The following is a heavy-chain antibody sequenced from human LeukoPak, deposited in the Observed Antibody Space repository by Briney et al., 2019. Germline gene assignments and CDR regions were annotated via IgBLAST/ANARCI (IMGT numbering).Heavy chain of an antibody. CDR1: GYSFTSYW. J-gene: IGHJ4*02. CDR2: IYPGDSDT. D-gene: IGHD2-15*01. V-gene: IGHV5-51*01. CDR3: ARLRSGGSYYNGFYYFDY. Sequence: GESLKISCKGSGYSFTSYWIGWVRQMPRKGLEWMGIIYPGDSDTRYSPSFQGQVTISADKSISTAYLQWSSLKASDTAMYYCARLRSGGSYYNGFYYFDYWGQGTLVTVSS.